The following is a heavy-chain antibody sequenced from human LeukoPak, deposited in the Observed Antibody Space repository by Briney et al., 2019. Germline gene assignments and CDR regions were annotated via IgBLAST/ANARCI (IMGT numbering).Heavy chain of an antibody. CDR1: GFTFNTYT. CDR3: VIRRFDY. V-gene: IGHV3-48*04. D-gene: IGHD3-16*02. CDR2: ISGSSGII. Sequence: GGSLRLSCAASGFTFNTYTMNWVRQAPGKGLEWVSYISGSSGIIDYADSVKGRFTISRDNAKNSLYLQMNSLRAEDTAVYYCVIRRFDYWGQGTLVTVSS. J-gene: IGHJ4*02.